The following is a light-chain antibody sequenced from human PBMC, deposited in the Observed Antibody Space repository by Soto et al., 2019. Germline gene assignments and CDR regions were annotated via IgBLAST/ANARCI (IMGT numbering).Light chain of an antibody. CDR2: LNSDGSH. V-gene: IGLV4-69*01. CDR3: QTWGTGIHWV. CDR1: SGHSSYA. Sequence: QSVLTQSPSASASLGASVKLTCTLSSGHSSYAIAWHQQQPEKGPRYLMKLNSDGSHSKGDGIPDRFSGSSSGAERYLTISSLQYEDEADYYCQTWGTGIHWVFGGGTKLPVL. J-gene: IGLJ3*02.